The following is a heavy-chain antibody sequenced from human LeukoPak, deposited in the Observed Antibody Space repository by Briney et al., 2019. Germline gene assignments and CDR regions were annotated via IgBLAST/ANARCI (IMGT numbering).Heavy chain of an antibody. D-gene: IGHD3-9*01. Sequence: GGSLRLSCAASGFTFSSYWMSWVRQAPGNGLEWVANIKQDGSEKYYVDSVKGRFTISRDNAKNSLYLQMNSLRAEDTAVYYCARALSRSEVDYFDYWGQGTLVTVSS. CDR2: IKQDGSEK. J-gene: IGHJ4*02. CDR1: GFTFSSYW. V-gene: IGHV3-7*01. CDR3: ARALSRSEVDYFDY.